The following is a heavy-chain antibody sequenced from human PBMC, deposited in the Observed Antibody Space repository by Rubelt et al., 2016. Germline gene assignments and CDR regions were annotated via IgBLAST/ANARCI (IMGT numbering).Heavy chain of an antibody. V-gene: IGHV4-59*01. J-gene: IGHJ3*02. Sequence: GLEWIGYIYSSGSTNYNDSLTSRVTISIDRSKNQFSLNLSSVTAADTAVYYCARTIAVDDAFDIWGQGTMVTVSS. CDR3: ARTIAVDDAFDI. CDR2: IYSSGST. D-gene: IGHD4-23*01.